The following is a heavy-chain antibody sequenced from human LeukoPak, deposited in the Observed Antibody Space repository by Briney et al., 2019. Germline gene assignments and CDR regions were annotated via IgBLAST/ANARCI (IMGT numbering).Heavy chain of an antibody. CDR1: GGSFSGYY. J-gene: IGHJ4*02. CDR3: ARVADSSGYYRYYFDY. V-gene: IGHV4-34*01. Sequence: SETLSLTCAVYGGSFSGYYWSWIRQPPGKGLEWIGEINHSGSTNYNPSLKSRVTISVDTSKNQFSLKLSSVTAADTAVYYCARVADSSGYYRYYFDYWGQGTLVTVSS. CDR2: INHSGST. D-gene: IGHD3-22*01.